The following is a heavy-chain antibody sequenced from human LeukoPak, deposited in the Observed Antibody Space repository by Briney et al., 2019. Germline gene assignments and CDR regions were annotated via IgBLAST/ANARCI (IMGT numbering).Heavy chain of an antibody. D-gene: IGHD6-13*01. CDR2: IYYSGST. Sequence: SETLSLTCTVSGGSISSSSYYWGWIRQPPGKGLEWIGSIYYSGSTYYNPSLKSRVTISVDTSKNQFSLKLSSVTAADTAVYYCARSLPLQQLALAYWGQGTLVTVSS. V-gene: IGHV4-39*01. CDR1: GGSISSSSYY. CDR3: ARSLPLQQLALAY. J-gene: IGHJ4*02.